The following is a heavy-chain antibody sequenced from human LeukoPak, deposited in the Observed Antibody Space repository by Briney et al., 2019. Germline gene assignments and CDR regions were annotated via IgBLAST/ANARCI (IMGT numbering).Heavy chain of an antibody. CDR2: ISWNSGSI. V-gene: IGHV3-9*03. CDR3: AKDRQAVAGTRRAFDI. Sequence: GRSLRLSCAASGFTFDDYAMHWVRQAPGKGLEGVSGISWNSGSIGYADSVKGRFTISRDNAKNSLYLQMNSLRAEDMALYYCAKDRQAVAGTRRAFDIWGQGTMVTVSS. CDR1: GFTFDDYA. D-gene: IGHD6-19*01. J-gene: IGHJ3*02.